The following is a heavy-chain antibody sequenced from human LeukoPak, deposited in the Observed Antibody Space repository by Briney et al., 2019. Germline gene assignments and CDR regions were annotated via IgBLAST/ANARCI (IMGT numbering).Heavy chain of an antibody. D-gene: IGHD3-16*01. CDR2: INHNGNVN. CDR1: GFTFSSYW. J-gene: IGHJ6*02. Sequence: GGSLRLSCAASGFTFSSYWMNWARQAPGKGLEWVASINHNGNVNYYVDSVKGRFTISRDNAKNSLYLQMSSLRAEDTAVYFCARGGGLDVWGQGATVTVSS. CDR3: ARGGGLDV. V-gene: IGHV3-7*03.